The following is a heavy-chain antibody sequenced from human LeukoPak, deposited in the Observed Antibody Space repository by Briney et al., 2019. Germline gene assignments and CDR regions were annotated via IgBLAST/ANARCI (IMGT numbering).Heavy chain of an antibody. CDR1: GGSISSYY. D-gene: IGHD2-15*01. Sequence: SETLSPTCTVSGGSISSYYWGWIRQPAGKGLEWIGRIYSSGSTNYNPSLKSRVTMSVDTSNNQFSLKLSSVTAADTAVYYCARDPYCSGGSCYLNWFDPWGQGTLVTVSS. CDR2: IYSSGST. V-gene: IGHV4-4*07. CDR3: ARDPYCSGGSCYLNWFDP. J-gene: IGHJ5*02.